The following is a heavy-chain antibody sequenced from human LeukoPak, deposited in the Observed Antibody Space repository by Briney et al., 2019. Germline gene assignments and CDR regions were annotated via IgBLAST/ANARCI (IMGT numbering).Heavy chain of an antibody. Sequence: GGSLRLSCAASGFTFSSYAMHWVRQAPGKGLESVAVISYDGSNKYYADSVKGRFTISRDNSKKTLYLQMNSLRAVDTAVYYCARVSPLGGSKRIVATRRLGAFDIWGQGTMVTVSS. D-gene: IGHD5-12*01. CDR1: GFTFSSYA. V-gene: IGHV3-30*04. J-gene: IGHJ3*02. CDR3: ARVSPLGGSKRIVATRRLGAFDI. CDR2: ISYDGSNK.